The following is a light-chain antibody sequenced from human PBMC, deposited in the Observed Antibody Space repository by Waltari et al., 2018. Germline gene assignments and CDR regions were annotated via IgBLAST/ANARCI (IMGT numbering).Light chain of an antibody. CDR2: WAS. J-gene: IGKJ2*01. CDR3: QQYRDTPYT. CDR1: QSIFYSSNNKDY. V-gene: IGKV4-1*01. Sequence: DIVMTQSPDSLAVSLGERATIHCKSSQSIFYSSNNKDYLAWSQLKPGQPPKLLIYWASTRESGVPDRVSGSGTGTDFTLTISSLQTEDVATYYCQQYRDTPYTFGQGTNLEI.